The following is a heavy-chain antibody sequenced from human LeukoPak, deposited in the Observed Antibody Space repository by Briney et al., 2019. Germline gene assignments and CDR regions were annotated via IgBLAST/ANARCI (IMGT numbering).Heavy chain of an antibody. J-gene: IGHJ4*02. V-gene: IGHV4-38-2*01. CDR1: GYSISRGYY. D-gene: IGHD3-10*01. CDR2: IYHTGST. CDR3: ARAGWIITSGIDY. Sequence: SETLSLTCGVSGYSISRGYYWAWTRQSPGKGLEWIGTIYHTGSTYYTPSLGSRVTISVDTSKNEFSLNLNSVTAADTAVYYCARAGWIITSGIDYWGQGALVTVSS.